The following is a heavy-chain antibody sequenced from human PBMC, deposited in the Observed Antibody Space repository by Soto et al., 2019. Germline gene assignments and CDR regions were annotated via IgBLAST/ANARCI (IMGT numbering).Heavy chain of an antibody. CDR2: IGGSGNNT. CDR3: ARCSRQWLVPRDAFDI. J-gene: IGHJ3*02. CDR1: GFIFNNYA. Sequence: EEQLLESGGGLVQPGGSLRLSCAASGFIFNNYAMNWVRQAPGKGLEWVAAIGGSGNNTYYVDSVKGRFTISRDNSKTTLYLQMESLRAEDTAVYYCARCSRQWLVPRDAFDIWGQGTMVSVSS. D-gene: IGHD6-19*01. V-gene: IGHV3-23*05.